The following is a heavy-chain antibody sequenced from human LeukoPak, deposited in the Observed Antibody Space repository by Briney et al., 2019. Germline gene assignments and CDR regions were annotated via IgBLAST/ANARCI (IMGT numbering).Heavy chain of an antibody. CDR3: ARDPLYDYDSSGPHAFDI. V-gene: IGHV1-69*05. CDR1: GGTFSSYG. D-gene: IGHD3-22*01. J-gene: IGHJ3*02. Sequence: ASVKVSCKASGGTFSSYGISWMRQAPGQGLEWMGRIIPIFGTANYAQKFQGRVTITTDESTSTAYMELSSLRSEDTAVCYCARDPLYDYDSSGPHAFDIWGQGTMVTVSS. CDR2: IIPIFGTA.